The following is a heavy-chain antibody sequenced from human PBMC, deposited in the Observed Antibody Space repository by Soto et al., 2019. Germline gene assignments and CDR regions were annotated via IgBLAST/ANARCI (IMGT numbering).Heavy chain of an antibody. J-gene: IGHJ4*02. V-gene: IGHV1-46*01. CDR3: AREGARYIGSYQSSVFDY. D-gene: IGHD1-26*01. CDR1: GYTFTSYY. Sequence: QVQLVQSGAEVKKPGASVKVSCKASGYTFTSYYMHWVRQAPGQGLEWMGIINPSGGSTSYAQKFQGRVTMTRDTSTSTVYMELSSLRSEDTAVYYCAREGARYIGSYQSSVFDYWGQGTLVTVSS. CDR2: INPSGGST.